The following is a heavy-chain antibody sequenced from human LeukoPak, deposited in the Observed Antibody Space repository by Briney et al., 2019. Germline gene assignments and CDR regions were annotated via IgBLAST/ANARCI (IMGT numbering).Heavy chain of an antibody. CDR3: ARGQGGSGSYFFDY. V-gene: IGHV1-2*02. Sequence: WVRQAPXQGLEWMGWIIPDSGDTNYAQKFQGRVTMTRDTSVSTAYMELSRLRSDDTAVYFCARGQGGSGSYFFDYWGQGTLVTVSS. D-gene: IGHD3-10*01. J-gene: IGHJ4*02. CDR2: IIPDSGDT.